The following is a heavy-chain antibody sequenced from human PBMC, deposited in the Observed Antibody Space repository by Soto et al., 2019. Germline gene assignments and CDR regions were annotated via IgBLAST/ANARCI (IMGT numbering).Heavy chain of an antibody. V-gene: IGHV4-34*01. Sequence: PSETLSLTCAVYGGSFSGYYWNWIRQPPGKGLEWIGEINHSGSTNYNPSLKSRVTISIDTSKNQFSLKLSSVTAADTAVYYCARQGGGRYDFWSGYSAATLDVWGQGTTVTVSS. D-gene: IGHD3-3*01. CDR3: ARQGGGRYDFWSGYSAATLDV. CDR2: INHSGST. J-gene: IGHJ6*02. CDR1: GGSFSGYY.